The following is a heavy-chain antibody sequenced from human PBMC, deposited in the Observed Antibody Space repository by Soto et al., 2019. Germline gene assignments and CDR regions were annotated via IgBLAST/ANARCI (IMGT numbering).Heavy chain of an antibody. CDR1: GFTFSSYW. J-gene: IGHJ4*02. D-gene: IGHD2-2*01. CDR3: AKENIVVVPLDY. V-gene: IGHV3-7*03. CDR2: IKQDGSEK. Sequence: HPGGSLRLSCAASGFTFSSYWMSWVRQAPGKGLEWVANIKQDGSEKYYVDSVKGRFTISRDNSKNTLYLQMNSLRAEDTAVYYCAKENIVVVPLDYWGQGTLVTVSS.